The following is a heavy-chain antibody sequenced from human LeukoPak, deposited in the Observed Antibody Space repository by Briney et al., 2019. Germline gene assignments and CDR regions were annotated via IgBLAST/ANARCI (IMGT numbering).Heavy chain of an antibody. CDR3: ARGVYDSGSFSFDY. CDR2: IYYSGST. CDR1: GGSISSYY. D-gene: IGHD3-10*01. Sequence: SETLSLTCTVSGGSISSYYWSWIRQPPGKGLEWIGYIYYSGSTNYNPSLKSRVTISVDTSKNQFSLKPSSVTAADTAVYYCARGVYDSGSFSFDYWGQGTLVTVSS. J-gene: IGHJ4*02. V-gene: IGHV4-59*12.